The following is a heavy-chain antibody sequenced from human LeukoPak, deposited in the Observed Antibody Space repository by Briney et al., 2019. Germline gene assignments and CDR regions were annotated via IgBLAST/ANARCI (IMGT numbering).Heavy chain of an antibody. CDR1: GYTFPTYW. Sequence: GESLKISCKGSGYTFPTYWIGWVRQMPGKDLEWMGIIYPGDSDTRYSPSFQGQVTISADKSISTAYLQWSSLKASDTAMYYCARTYYYDSSDYYRFDYWGQGTLVTVSS. CDR3: ARTYYYDSSDYYRFDY. J-gene: IGHJ4*02. CDR2: IYPGDSDT. V-gene: IGHV5-51*01. D-gene: IGHD3-22*01.